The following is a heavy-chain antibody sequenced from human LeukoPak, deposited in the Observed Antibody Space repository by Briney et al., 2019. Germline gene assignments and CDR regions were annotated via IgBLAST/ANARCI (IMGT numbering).Heavy chain of an antibody. D-gene: IGHD5-24*01. Sequence: GGSLRLSCAASGFIFSTYAMHWVRQAPGKGLEWVAVISYDGSKKYYADSVKGRFTISRDNSKNTLFLQVNSLRPDDTSVFYCARDHLDMSIINFYGLDVWGQGTTVTVSS. J-gene: IGHJ6*02. V-gene: IGHV3-30*04. CDR3: ARDHLDMSIINFYGLDV. CDR2: ISYDGSKK. CDR1: GFIFSTYA.